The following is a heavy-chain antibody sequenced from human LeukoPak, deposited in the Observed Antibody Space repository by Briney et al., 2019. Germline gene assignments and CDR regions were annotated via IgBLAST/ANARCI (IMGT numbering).Heavy chain of an antibody. CDR2: INHSGST. Sequence: MASETPSLTCAVYGGSFSGYYWSWIRQPPGKGLEWIGEINHSGSTNYNPSLKSRVTISVDTSKNQFSLKLSSVTAADTAVYYCARANSMGSGSYSNFDYWGQGTLVTVSS. CDR3: ARANSMGSGSYSNFDY. V-gene: IGHV4-34*01. D-gene: IGHD3-10*01. J-gene: IGHJ4*02. CDR1: GGSFSGYY.